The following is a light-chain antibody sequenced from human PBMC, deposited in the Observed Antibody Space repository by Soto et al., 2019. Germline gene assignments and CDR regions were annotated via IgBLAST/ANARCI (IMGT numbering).Light chain of an antibody. CDR2: DAS. CDR1: QGISSA. Sequence: AIQLTQSPSSLSASVGDRVTITCRASQGISSALAWYQQKPGKAPKLLIYDASSLESGVPSRFSGSGSGTVFPLTISSLQPEDFATYYCQQFNSYGLTFGGGPRVDIK. V-gene: IGKV1-13*02. CDR3: QQFNSYGLT. J-gene: IGKJ4*01.